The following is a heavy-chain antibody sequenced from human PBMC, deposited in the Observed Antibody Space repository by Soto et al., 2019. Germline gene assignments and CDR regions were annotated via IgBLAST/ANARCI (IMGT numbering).Heavy chain of an antibody. V-gene: IGHV3-33*01. J-gene: IGHJ4*02. Sequence: GGSLRLSCAASGFTFSNCGMHWVHQAPGKGLEWVAIIWYDGSNKYYADSVKGRFTISRDNSKNTVHLQMNSLRAEDTAMYYCAAGEPLHYRGQGTLVTVSS. CDR2: IWYDGSNK. CDR3: AAGEPLHY. D-gene: IGHD3-10*01. CDR1: GFTFSNCG.